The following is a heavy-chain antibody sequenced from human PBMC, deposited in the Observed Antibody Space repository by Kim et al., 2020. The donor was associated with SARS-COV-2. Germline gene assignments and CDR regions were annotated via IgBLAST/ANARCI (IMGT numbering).Heavy chain of an antibody. CDR3: ARPLKLTLRTPLDI. J-gene: IGHJ3*02. V-gene: IGHV4-39*01. D-gene: IGHD1-7*01. Sequence: SETLSLTCTVSGGSISGSDYYWGWIRQPPGKGLEWIGSIFYTGTTYYNPSLRSRVTISVDTSKNQFSLRLSSVAAAHTAVYYCARPLKLTLRTPLDIWGQGTMVSVSS. CDR1: GGSISGSDYY. CDR2: IFYTGTT.